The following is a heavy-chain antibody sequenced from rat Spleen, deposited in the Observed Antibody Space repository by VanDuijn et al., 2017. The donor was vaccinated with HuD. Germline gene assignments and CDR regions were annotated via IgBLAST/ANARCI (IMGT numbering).Heavy chain of an antibody. D-gene: IGHD1-6*01. Sequence: EVQLVESGGGLVQPGRSLKLSCSASGFTFSDYYMAWVRQAPKKGLEWVASISYAGSSTYYGDSVKGRFTISRGNAKSTLYLQINSLRSEDTATYYCTRQDTTDVMDAWGQGASVPVSS. CDR1: GFTFSDYY. V-gene: IGHV5-22*01. CDR3: TRQDTTDVMDA. CDR2: ISYAGSST. J-gene: IGHJ4*01.